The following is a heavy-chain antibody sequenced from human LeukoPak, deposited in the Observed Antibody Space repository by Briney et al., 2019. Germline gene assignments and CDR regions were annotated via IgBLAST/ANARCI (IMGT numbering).Heavy chain of an antibody. J-gene: IGHJ3*02. CDR2: INSDGSST. CDR3: AKVPIAEAVPDAFDT. Sequence: GGSLRLSCAASGFTFSSYWMHWVRQAPGKGLVWVSRINSDGSSTSYADSVKGRFTISRDNAKNTLYLQMNSLSAEDTAVYYCAKVPIAEAVPDAFDTWGQGTMVTVSS. V-gene: IGHV3-74*01. D-gene: IGHD6-19*01. CDR1: GFTFSSYW.